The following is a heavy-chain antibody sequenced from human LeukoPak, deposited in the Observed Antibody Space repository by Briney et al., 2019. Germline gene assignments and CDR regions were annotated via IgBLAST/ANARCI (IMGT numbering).Heavy chain of an antibody. CDR2: IYYSGST. Sequence: SQTLSLTCTVSGGSISSGDYYWSWIRQPPGKGLEWIGYIYYSGSTYYNPSLKSRVTISVDTSKNQFSLKLSSVTAADTAVYYCARVTGTAYYYYYYMDAWGKGTTVTVSS. CDR1: GGSISSGDYY. D-gene: IGHD1-20*01. CDR3: ARVTGTAYYYYYYMDA. J-gene: IGHJ6*03. V-gene: IGHV4-30-4*08.